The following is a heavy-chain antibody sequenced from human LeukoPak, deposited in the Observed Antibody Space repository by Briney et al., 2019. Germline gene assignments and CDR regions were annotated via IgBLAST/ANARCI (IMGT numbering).Heavy chain of an antibody. J-gene: IGHJ4*02. D-gene: IGHD3-22*01. CDR3: VRGGSGYYSY. V-gene: IGHV4-30-2*01. CDR1: GGSIISDSYY. Sequence: SETLSLTCTVSGGSIISDSYYWGWIRQPPGKGLEWIGYIYHSGSTYYNPSLKSRVTISVDRSKNQFSLKLSSVTAADTAVYYCVRGGSGYYSYWGQGTLVTVSS. CDR2: IYHSGST.